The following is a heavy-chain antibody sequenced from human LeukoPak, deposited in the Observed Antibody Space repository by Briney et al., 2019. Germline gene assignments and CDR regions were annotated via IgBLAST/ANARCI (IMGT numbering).Heavy chain of an antibody. V-gene: IGHV1-8*01. CDR3: ARGRRSRENRYYFDY. CDR2: MNPNSGNT. Sequence: GASVKVSCKASGYTFTSYDINWVRQATGQGLEWMGRMNPNSGNTGYAQKFQGRVTMTRNTSISTAYMELSSLRSEDTAVYYCARGRRSRENRYYFDYWGQGTLVTVSS. J-gene: IGHJ4*02. CDR1: GYTFTSYD. D-gene: IGHD1-26*01.